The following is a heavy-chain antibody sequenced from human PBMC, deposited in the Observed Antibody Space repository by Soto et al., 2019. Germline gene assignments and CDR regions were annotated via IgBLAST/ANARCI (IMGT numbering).Heavy chain of an antibody. J-gene: IGHJ4*02. CDR1: GYTFSTYF. Sequence: QVQLVQSGAEVKRPGASVKVSCKASGYTFSTYFMHWVRAAPGQRLEWMGIINPSDGSATYAQRVQGRVSLTRATSTSTVYMDLSSLRSEDSAVYYCVPEEIVSSGPKDFDYWGPGTLVTVSS. CDR3: VPEEIVSSGPKDFDY. D-gene: IGHD6-13*01. V-gene: IGHV1-46*03. CDR2: INPSDGSA.